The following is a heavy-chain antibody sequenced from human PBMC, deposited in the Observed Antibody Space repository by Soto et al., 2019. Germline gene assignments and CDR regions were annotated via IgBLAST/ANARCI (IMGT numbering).Heavy chain of an antibody. J-gene: IGHJ4*02. D-gene: IGHD1-1*01. Sequence: VGSLRLSCGGSGFTFSDYYISWIRQAPGKGLEWISYSSNSGTFSRYADSVKGRFSISRDNTKNLLYLQMNSLSAEDTAVYYCARSGDNYNRLDYWGQGTPVTVSS. CDR1: GFTFSDYY. V-gene: IGHV3-11*06. CDR2: SSNSGTFS. CDR3: ARSGDNYNRLDY.